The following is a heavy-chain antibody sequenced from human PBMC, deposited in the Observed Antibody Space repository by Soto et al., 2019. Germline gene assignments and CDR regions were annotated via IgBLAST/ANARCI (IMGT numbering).Heavy chain of an antibody. CDR1: GGKITCANW. V-gene: IGHV4-4*02. CDR2: ISHSGIT. J-gene: IGHJ5*02. Sequence: LGSAVCGGKITCANWWTWDRQPPGGGLEWIGEISHSGITNYKASLKSRVTMSVDKTKNDVSLKLTSVTAADTAVYYCARVLRGWFDPWGQGTPVTVSS. CDR3: ARVLRGWFDP.